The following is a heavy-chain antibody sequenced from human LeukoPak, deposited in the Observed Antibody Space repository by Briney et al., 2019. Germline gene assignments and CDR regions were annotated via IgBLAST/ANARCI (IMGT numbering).Heavy chain of an antibody. Sequence: ASVKVSCKASGYTFTIYYIHWVRQAPGQGLEWMGSIYPNSGGANFAQNFQGRVTLTRDTSSSTAYLELTRLRSDDTAVYYCARDSRARIQLWFYDYWGQGTLVTVSS. CDR2: IYPNSGGA. V-gene: IGHV1-2*02. D-gene: IGHD5-18*01. CDR1: GYTFTIYY. CDR3: ARDSRARIQLWFYDY. J-gene: IGHJ4*02.